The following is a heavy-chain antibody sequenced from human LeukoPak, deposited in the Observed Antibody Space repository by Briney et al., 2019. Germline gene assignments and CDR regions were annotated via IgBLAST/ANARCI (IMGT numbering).Heavy chain of an antibody. CDR2: ISGSGGST. CDR3: AKGGYYDFWSGYH. Sequence: GGSLRLSRAASGFTFSSYAMSWVRQAPGKGLEWVSAISGSGGSTYYADSVKGRFTISRDNSKNTLYLQMNSLRAEDTAVYYCAKGGYYDFWSGYHWGQGTLVTVSS. J-gene: IGHJ5*02. V-gene: IGHV3-23*01. D-gene: IGHD3-3*01. CDR1: GFTFSSYA.